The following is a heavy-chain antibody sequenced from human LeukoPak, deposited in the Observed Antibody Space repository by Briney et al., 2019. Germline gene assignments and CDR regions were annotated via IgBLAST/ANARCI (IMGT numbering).Heavy chain of an antibody. V-gene: IGHV3-33*06. Sequence: GGSLRLSCAASGFFFSNYGMHWVRQAPGKGLEWVAVIFYDGSNEYYADSVKGRFTISRDNSKNTLFLQINSRRAEDTAVYYCAKEREYGSGWYIQGTFDYWGQGTLVTVSS. J-gene: IGHJ4*02. D-gene: IGHD6-19*01. CDR3: AKEREYGSGWYIQGTFDY. CDR1: GFFFSNYG. CDR2: IFYDGSNE.